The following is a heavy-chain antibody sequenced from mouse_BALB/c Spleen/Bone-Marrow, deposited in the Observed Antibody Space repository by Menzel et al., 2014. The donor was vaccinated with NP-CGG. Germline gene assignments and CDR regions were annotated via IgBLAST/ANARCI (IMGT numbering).Heavy chain of an antibody. CDR3: ARSGSSSGYFDY. D-gene: IGHD1-1*01. CDR2: ISSGSSTI. Sequence: EVKLVDSGGGLVQPGGSRKLSCAASGFTFSSFAMRWVRQAPEKGLEWVAYISSGSSTIYYADTVMGRFTISRDNPKNTLFLQMTSLRSEDTAMYYCARSGSSSGYFDYWGQGTTLTVSS. J-gene: IGHJ2*01. CDR1: GFTFSSFA. V-gene: IGHV5-17*02.